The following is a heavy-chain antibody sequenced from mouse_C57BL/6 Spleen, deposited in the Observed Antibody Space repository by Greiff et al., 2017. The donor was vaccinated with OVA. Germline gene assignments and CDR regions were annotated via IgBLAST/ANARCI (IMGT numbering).Heavy chain of an antibody. D-gene: IGHD1-1*01. V-gene: IGHV1-50*01. CDR2: IDPSDSYT. Sequence: QVQLKQPGAELVKPGASVKLSCKASGYTFTSSWMQWVKQRPGQGLEWIGEIDPSDSYTTYNQKFKGKATLTVDTSSSTAYMQLSSLTSEDSAVYYCARKGEFLYYYGSSYEGWYFDVWGTGTTVTVSS. J-gene: IGHJ1*03. CDR3: ARKGEFLYYYGSSYEGWYFDV. CDR1: GYTFTSSW.